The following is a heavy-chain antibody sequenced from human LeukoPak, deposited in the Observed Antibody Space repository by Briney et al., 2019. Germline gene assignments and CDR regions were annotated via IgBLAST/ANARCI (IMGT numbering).Heavy chain of an antibody. CDR3: ARDYDILTTGWFDP. J-gene: IGHJ5*02. Sequence: GASVKVSCKASGYTFTSYGISWVRQAPGQGLEWMGWISAYNGNTNYAQKLQGRVTMTTDTSTSTAYMELRSLRSEDTAVYYCARDYDILTTGWFDPWGQGTLVTVSS. V-gene: IGHV1-18*01. CDR2: ISAYNGNT. D-gene: IGHD3-9*01. CDR1: GYTFTSYG.